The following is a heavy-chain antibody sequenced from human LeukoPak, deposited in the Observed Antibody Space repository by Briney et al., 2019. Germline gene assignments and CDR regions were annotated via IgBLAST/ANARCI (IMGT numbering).Heavy chain of an antibody. CDR2: IYTSGST. V-gene: IGHV4-4*07. CDR3: ARDGVYESFDP. CDR1: GGSISRYY. Sequence: SETLSLTCTVSGGSISRYYLSWIRQPAGKGLEWIGRIYTSGSTNYNPSLKSRVAISVDTSKNRFSLKLSSVTAADTAVYYCARDGVYESFDPWGPGTLVTVSS. D-gene: IGHD3-16*01. J-gene: IGHJ5*02.